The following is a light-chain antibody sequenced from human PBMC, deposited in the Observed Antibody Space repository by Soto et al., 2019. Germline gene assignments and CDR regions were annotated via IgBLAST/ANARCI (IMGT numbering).Light chain of an antibody. CDR1: SSDVGGYNY. V-gene: IGLV2-8*01. J-gene: IGLJ2*01. CDR2: EVS. Sequence: QSDLTQPPSASGSPGQSVTISCTGTSSDVGGYNYVSWYQQHPGKAPKLMIYEVSKRPSGVPDRFSGSKSGNTASLTVSGLQAEDEADYYCSSYAGSNNFKFGGGTKLTVL. CDR3: SSYAGSNNFK.